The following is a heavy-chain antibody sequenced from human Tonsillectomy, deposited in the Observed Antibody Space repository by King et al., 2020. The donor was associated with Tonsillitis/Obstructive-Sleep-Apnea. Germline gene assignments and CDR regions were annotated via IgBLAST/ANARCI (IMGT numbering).Heavy chain of an antibody. D-gene: IGHD2-15*01. V-gene: IGHV3-23*04. CDR2: ISGSGGST. CDR1: GFTFSSYA. J-gene: IGHJ4*02. Sequence: VQLVESGGGLVQPGGSLRLSCAASGFTFSSYAMSWVRQAPGKGLEWVSAISGSGGSTYYADSVKGRFTISRDNSKNTLYLQMNSLRAEDTAVYYCAKRGLGRVVVAANGGAFDYWGQGTLVTVSS. CDR3: AKRGLGRVVVAANGGAFDY.